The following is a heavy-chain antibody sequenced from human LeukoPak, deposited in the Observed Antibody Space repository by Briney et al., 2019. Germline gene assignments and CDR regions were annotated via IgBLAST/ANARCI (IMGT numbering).Heavy chain of an antibody. CDR3: ARGRSITLVRGVAFDY. D-gene: IGHD3-10*01. J-gene: IGHJ4*02. Sequence: ASLKVSCKASGYTFIGYYMHWVRQAPGQGLEWMCWINPNSGDTNYVQTFQGRVTMARATSISAAYMELSRLRSDDTAVYFCARGRSITLVRGVAFDYWGQGTLVTVSS. CDR2: INPNSGDT. V-gene: IGHV1-2*02. CDR1: GYTFIGYY.